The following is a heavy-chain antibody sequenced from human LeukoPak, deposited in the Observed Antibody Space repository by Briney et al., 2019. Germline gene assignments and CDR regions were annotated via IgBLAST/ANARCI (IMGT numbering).Heavy chain of an antibody. CDR2: IYYTGST. CDR1: GGSISSYY. CDR3: ARERPFPEGSGYYYYFDY. V-gene: IGHV4-59*12. D-gene: IGHD3-22*01. Sequence: SETLSLTCTVSGGSISSYYWSWIRQPPGKGLEWIGYIYYTGSTNYNPSLKSRVTISVDTSKKQFSLKLSSVTAAETAVYYCARERPFPEGSGYYYYFDYWGQGTLVTVSS. J-gene: IGHJ4*02.